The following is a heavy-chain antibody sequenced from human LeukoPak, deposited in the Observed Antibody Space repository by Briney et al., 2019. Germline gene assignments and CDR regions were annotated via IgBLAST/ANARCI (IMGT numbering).Heavy chain of an antibody. Sequence: GGSLRLSCVVSTFTKAWMNWVRQAPGKGLEWVGRVKNRGDGRTTDYAAPVKGRFIISRDDSKKTVYLQMDSLKTEDTAVYFCTTEYFGGFEYWGQGTLVTVSS. CDR3: TTEYFGGFEY. J-gene: IGHJ4*02. CDR2: VKNRGDGRTT. D-gene: IGHD3-16*01. CDR1: TFTKAW. V-gene: IGHV3-15*07.